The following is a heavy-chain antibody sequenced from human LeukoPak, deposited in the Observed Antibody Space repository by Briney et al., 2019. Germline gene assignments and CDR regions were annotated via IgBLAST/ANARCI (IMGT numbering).Heavy chain of an antibody. CDR1: GGSISSYY. Sequence: PSETLSLTCTVSGGSISSYYWSWIRQPPGKELEWIGFIYYTGSTNYNPSLKSRVTMSTDTSKNQFSLNLRSMTAADTAVYYCARDPLYSSSSGYFDSWGQGTLVTVSS. D-gene: IGHD6-6*01. J-gene: IGHJ4*02. V-gene: IGHV4-59*01. CDR2: IYYTGST. CDR3: ARDPLYSSSSGYFDS.